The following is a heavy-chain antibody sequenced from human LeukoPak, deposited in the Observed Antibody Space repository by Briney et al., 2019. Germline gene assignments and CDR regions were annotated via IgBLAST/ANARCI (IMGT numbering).Heavy chain of an antibody. Sequence: GGSLRLSCAASGFTFSSYAMTWVHQAPGKGLEWVSAISGGVLSTYYADSVKGRFTISRDNSKNTLYLQMNSLRAEDTAVYYCAKTYYNTLTGHDYWGQGTLVTVSS. CDR1: GFTFSSYA. CDR3: AKTYYNTLTGHDY. CDR2: ISGGVLST. D-gene: IGHD3-9*01. V-gene: IGHV3-23*01. J-gene: IGHJ4*02.